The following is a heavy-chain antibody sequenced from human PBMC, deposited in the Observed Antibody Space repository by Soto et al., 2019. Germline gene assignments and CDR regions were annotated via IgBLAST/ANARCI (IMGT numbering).Heavy chain of an antibody. CDR3: ASATVVAATFDF. CDR2: ISSGSSNI. J-gene: IGHJ4*02. CDR1: GFAFRSYN. Sequence: EVQLVESGGGLVKPGGSLTLSCAASGFAFRSYNMNWVRQAPGKGLEWVASISSGSSNIYYADSVKGRFTISRDNAKNSLFLQMDSQRAEDSAVYYCASATVVAATFDFWGPGTLVTVSS. D-gene: IGHD2-15*01. V-gene: IGHV3-21*01.